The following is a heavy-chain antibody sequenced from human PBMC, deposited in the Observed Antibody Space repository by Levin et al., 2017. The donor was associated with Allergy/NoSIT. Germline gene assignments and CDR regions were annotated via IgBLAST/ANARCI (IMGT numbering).Heavy chain of an antibody. J-gene: IGHJ6*02. CDR3: ARDPGDYGDYWDYYYGMDV. V-gene: IGHV3-7*01. Sequence: GGSLRLSCAASGFTFSSYWMSWVRQAPGKGLEWVANIKQDGSEKYYVDSVKGRFTISRDNAKNSLYLQMTSLRAEDTAVYYCARDPGDYGDYWDYYYGMDVWGQGTTVTVSS. CDR2: IKQDGSEK. CDR1: GFTFSSYW. D-gene: IGHD4-17*01.